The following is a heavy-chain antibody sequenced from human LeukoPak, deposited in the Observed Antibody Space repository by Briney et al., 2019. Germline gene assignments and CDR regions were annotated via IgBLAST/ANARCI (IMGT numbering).Heavy chain of an antibody. CDR2: IYYSGST. CDR1: GASIRSYY. CDR3: ARGPLYYYGSGSYHDY. V-gene: IGHV4-59*01. J-gene: IGHJ4*02. D-gene: IGHD3-10*01. Sequence: PSETLSHTCTVSGASIRSYYWSWIRQPPGKGLEWIGYIYYSGSTNYNPSLKSRVTISVDTSKNQFSLKLSFVTAADTAVYYCARGPLYYYGSGSYHDYWGQGTLVTVSS.